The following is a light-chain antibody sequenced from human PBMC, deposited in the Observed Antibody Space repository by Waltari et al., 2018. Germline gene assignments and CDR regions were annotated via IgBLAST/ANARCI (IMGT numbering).Light chain of an antibody. CDR2: DVS. V-gene: IGLV2-14*01. CDR1: SSDVGGYNY. Sequence: QSALTQPASVSGSPGQSITISCTGTSSDVGGYNYVSWYQQHPGKAPKLMIYDVSKRPSGVSNRFSGSKAGNTASLTIVGLQAEDEADYYCSSYTSSSTWVFGGGTKLTVL. CDR3: SSYTSSSTWV. J-gene: IGLJ3*02.